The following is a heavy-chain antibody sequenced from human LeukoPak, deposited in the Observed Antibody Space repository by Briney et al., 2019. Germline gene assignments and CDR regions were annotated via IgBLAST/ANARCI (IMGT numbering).Heavy chain of an antibody. V-gene: IGHV3-74*01. D-gene: IGHD4-17*01. CDR2: IKGDGSYI. Sequence: PGGSLRLSCAASGFTFSSHWMHWVRQAPGKGLVWVSDIKGDGSYISYADSVRSRFTISRDNAKNTLYIQMNSLRAEDTAVYYCAKDFLANGDYGWFDPWGQGTLVTVSS. CDR1: GFTFSSHW. J-gene: IGHJ5*02. CDR3: AKDFLANGDYGWFDP.